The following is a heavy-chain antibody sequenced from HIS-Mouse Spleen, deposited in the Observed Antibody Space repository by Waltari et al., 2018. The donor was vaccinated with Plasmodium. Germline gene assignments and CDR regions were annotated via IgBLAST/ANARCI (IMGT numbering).Heavy chain of an antibody. D-gene: IGHD1-7*01. Sequence: QLQLQESGPGLVKPSDTLSLTCTVSGGSITRSSYYWAWFRQPPGKGLEWIGMIYYSGSTYDNPSLKSRVTISVDTSKNQFSLKLSSVTAADTAVYYCARDRITGTSYFDYWGQGTLVTVSS. J-gene: IGHJ4*02. V-gene: IGHV4-39*07. CDR1: GGSITRSSYY. CDR2: IYYSGST. CDR3: ARDRITGTSYFDY.